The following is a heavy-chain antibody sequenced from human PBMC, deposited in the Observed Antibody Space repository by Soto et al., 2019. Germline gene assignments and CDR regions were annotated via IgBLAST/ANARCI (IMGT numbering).Heavy chain of an antibody. D-gene: IGHD6-19*01. CDR1: GYTLTELS. J-gene: IGHJ6*02. CDR2: FDPEDGET. V-gene: IGHV1-24*01. Sequence: ASVKVSCTVSGYTLTELSMHWVRQARGKVLEWMGGFDPEDGETIYAQKFQGRVTMTEDTSTDTAYMELSSLRSEDTAVYYCASIAVAGTSYYYYGMDVWGQGTTVTVSS. CDR3: ASIAVAGTSYYYYGMDV.